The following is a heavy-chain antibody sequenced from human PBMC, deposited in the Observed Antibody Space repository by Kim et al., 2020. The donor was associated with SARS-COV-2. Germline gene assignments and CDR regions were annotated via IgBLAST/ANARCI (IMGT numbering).Heavy chain of an antibody. V-gene: IGHV4-39*02. CDR1: GGSISSSSYY. D-gene: IGHD2-2*01. CDR3: ARDIVVVPAARDGRNWFDP. Sequence: SETLSLTCTVSGGSISSSSYYWGWIRQPPGKGLEWIGSIYYSGSTYYNPSLKSRVTISVDTSKNQFSLKLSSVTAADTAVYYCARDIVVVPAARDGRNWFDPWGQGTLVTVSS. CDR2: IYYSGST. J-gene: IGHJ5*02.